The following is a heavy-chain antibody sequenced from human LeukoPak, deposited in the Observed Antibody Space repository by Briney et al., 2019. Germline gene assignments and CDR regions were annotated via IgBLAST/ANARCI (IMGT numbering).Heavy chain of an antibody. CDR1: GYTFTSYG. CDR3: ARDLSRRTDWFFWPGIY. V-gene: IGHV1-18*01. Sequence: ASVKVSFKASGYTFTSYGITWVRQAPGQALEWMGWISAYNCNTNYAQKFQGRVTMTTDTSTSTAYMELRSLRSDDTAVYYCARDLSRRTDWFFWPGIYWGQGTLVTVSS. D-gene: IGHD3/OR15-3a*01. J-gene: IGHJ4*02. CDR2: ISAYNCNT.